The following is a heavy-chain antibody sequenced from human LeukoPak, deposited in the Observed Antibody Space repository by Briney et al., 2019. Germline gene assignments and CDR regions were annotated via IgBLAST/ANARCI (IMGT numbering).Heavy chain of an antibody. D-gene: IGHD1-26*01. Sequence: GGSLRLFCAASGFTFSSYARSWLRQAPEKGLEWVSGISSSGVSTYYADSVTARFTISRDNSKNTLYLQMNSLRAEDTALYFCAKRNLLADRGIDSRGQGTLVTVSS. J-gene: IGHJ4*02. CDR1: GFTFSSYA. V-gene: IGHV3-23*01. CDR3: AKRNLLADRGIDS. CDR2: ISSSGVST.